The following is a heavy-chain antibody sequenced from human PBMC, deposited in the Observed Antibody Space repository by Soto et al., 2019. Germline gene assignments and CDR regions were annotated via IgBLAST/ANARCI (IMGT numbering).Heavy chain of an antibody. CDR3: ARAFPLYYDILTGYYGYYYYGMDV. J-gene: IGHJ6*02. D-gene: IGHD3-9*01. V-gene: IGHV1-18*01. CDR1: GFTFSNYG. Sequence: ASVKVSCKASGFTFSNYGLNGVRQAPGQGLKWMGWVSANNGHTNYAQNLQGRVSMTTDTSTSTAYMELRGLTFDDTAVYYCARAFPLYYDILTGYYGYYYYGMDVWGQGTTVTVSS. CDR2: VSANNGHT.